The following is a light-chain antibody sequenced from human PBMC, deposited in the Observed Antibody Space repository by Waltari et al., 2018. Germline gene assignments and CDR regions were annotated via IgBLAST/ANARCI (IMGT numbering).Light chain of an antibody. Sequence: VMTQSPATLSVSPGERATLPCRASLSIADNLAWYQQKRGQAPRLLIYGASTRATGIPARFTGRGSGTDFTLTISSLQSEDSAVYYCQQYNRWPPITFGQGTRLEI. J-gene: IGKJ5*01. V-gene: IGKV3-15*01. CDR3: QQYNRWPPIT. CDR2: GAS. CDR1: LSIADN.